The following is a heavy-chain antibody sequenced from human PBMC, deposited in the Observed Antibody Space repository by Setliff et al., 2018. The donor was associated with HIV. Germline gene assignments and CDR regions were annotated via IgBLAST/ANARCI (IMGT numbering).Heavy chain of an antibody. V-gene: IGHV4-38-2*01. CDR2: IYHNGST. Sequence: KPSETLSLTCAVSGYSITSVYYWGWIRQPPGKGLEWIGSIYHNGSTYYNPSLKSRVSILVDISKNQFSLKLSSVTAADTAVYYCARLHIRFRSQDWAAVDVWGQGTTVTVSS. CDR1: GYSITSVYY. CDR3: ARLHIRFRSQDWAAVDV. J-gene: IGHJ6*02. D-gene: IGHD3-3*01.